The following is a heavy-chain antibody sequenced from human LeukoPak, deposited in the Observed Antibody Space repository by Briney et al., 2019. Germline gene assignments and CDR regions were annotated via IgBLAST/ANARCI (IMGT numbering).Heavy chain of an antibody. V-gene: IGHV3-30*04. Sequence: GGSLRLSCAASGFTFSSYAMHWVRQAPGKGLEWVAVISYDGSNKYYADSVKGRFTISRDNAKNSLYLQMNSLRAEDTALYYCARGDQKGSAWFDPWGQGTLVTVSS. CDR3: ARGDQKGSAWFDP. CDR1: GFTFSSYA. CDR2: ISYDGSNK. D-gene: IGHD2-15*01. J-gene: IGHJ5*02.